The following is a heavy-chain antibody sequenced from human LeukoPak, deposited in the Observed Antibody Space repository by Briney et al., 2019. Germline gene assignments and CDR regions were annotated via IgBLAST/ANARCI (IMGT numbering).Heavy chain of an antibody. CDR1: GFTFSSYS. D-gene: IGHD4-23*01. CDR3: ARGKNGNPPGFDY. CDR2: ISSSSSYI. V-gene: IGHV3-21*01. J-gene: IGHJ4*02. Sequence: PGGSLRLSCAASGFTFSSYSMNWVRQAPGKGLEWVSSISSSSSYIYHADSVKGRFTISRDNAKNSLYLQMNSLRAEDTAVYYCARGKNGNPPGFDYWGQGTLVTVSS.